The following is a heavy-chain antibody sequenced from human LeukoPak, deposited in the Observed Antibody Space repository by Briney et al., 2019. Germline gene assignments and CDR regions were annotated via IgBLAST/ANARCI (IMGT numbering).Heavy chain of an antibody. Sequence: PGGSLSLSCAASTFTFSSYWMSWVRQAPGKGLECVANINEGENAKYYVDSVKGRFTIPRENAKNSLYLQKQSVRVEDTAVYYCARVGYHGYDLDYWGQGALVTVSS. CDR3: ARVGYHGYDLDY. V-gene: IGHV3-7*01. J-gene: IGHJ4*02. CDR1: TFTFSSYW. D-gene: IGHD5-12*01. CDR2: INEGENAK.